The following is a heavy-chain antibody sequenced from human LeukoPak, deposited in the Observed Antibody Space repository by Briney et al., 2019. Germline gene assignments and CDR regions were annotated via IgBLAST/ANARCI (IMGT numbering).Heavy chain of an antibody. V-gene: IGHV3-48*04. CDR1: GFTFSSYS. Sequence: GGSLRLSCAASGFTFSSYSMNWVRQAPGKGLEWVSYISSSSSTIYYADSVKGRFTISRDNAKNSLYLQMNSLRAEDAAVYYCARVLGLYYYYMDVWGKGTTVTVSS. CDR2: ISSSSSTI. CDR3: ARVLGLYYYYMDV. J-gene: IGHJ6*03.